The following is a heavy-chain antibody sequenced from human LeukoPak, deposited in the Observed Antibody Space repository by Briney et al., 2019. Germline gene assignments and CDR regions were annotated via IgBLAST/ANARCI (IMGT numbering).Heavy chain of an antibody. J-gene: IGHJ4*02. Sequence: ASVKVSCKASGYTFTGYYMHWVRQAPGQGLEWMGWINPNSGGTNYEQKFQGRVTMTRDTSISTAYMQLSGLRSDDTAVYYCARTYDSSGYYDYWGQGTLVTVSS. V-gene: IGHV1-2*02. D-gene: IGHD3-22*01. CDR1: GYTFTGYY. CDR2: INPNSGGT. CDR3: ARTYDSSGYYDY.